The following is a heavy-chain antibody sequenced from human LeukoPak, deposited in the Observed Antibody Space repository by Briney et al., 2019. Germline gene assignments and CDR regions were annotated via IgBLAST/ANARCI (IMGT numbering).Heavy chain of an antibody. J-gene: IGHJ5*02. CDR3: ARALGGAAAGSWFDP. CDR2: TYYRSKWYN. CDR1: GDSVSSTSTT. D-gene: IGHD6-13*01. Sequence: SQTLSLTCAISGDSVSSTSTTWNWIRQSPSRGLEWLGRTYYRSKWYNDYAISVKSRITINPDTSKRQFSLQLNSVTPEDTAVYYCARALGGAAAGSWFDPWGQGTLVTVSS. V-gene: IGHV6-1*01.